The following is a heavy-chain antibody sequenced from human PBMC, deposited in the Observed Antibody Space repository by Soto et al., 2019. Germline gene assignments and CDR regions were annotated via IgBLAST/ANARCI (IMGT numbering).Heavy chain of an antibody. Sequence: EVQLLESGGGLVQPGGSLRLSCAASGFTFSGSTMHWVRQASGKGLEWVGRIRSKANDYATTYAASVNGRFTISRDDSKNTAYLQMNSLKTEDAAVYYCTRSDYAMDVWGQGTTVTVSS. CDR1: GFTFSGST. CDR3: TRSDYAMDV. CDR2: IRSKANDYAT. J-gene: IGHJ6*02. V-gene: IGHV3-73*01.